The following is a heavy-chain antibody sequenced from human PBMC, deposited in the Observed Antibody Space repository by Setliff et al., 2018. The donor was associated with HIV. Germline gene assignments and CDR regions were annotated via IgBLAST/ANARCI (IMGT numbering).Heavy chain of an antibody. J-gene: IGHJ4*02. D-gene: IGHD6-19*01. CDR2: VTHSGST. V-gene: IGHV4-34*01. CDR3: ARGRKKTLAVFGTRYFDF. CDR1: GGSLSGFY. Sequence: KPSETLSLTCAVYGGSLSGFYWTFIRQSPGKGLEWIGEVTHSGSTTYDPSLKSRITISVDTSKNQFSLKLTSVTAADMGVYYCARGRKKTLAVFGTRYFDFWGQGTLVTVSS.